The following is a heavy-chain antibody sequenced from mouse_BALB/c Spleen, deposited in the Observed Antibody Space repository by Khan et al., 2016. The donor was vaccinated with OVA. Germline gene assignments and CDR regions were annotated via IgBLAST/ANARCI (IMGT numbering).Heavy chain of an antibody. CDR1: GYSITSDYA. J-gene: IGHJ4*01. CDR3: ASELGRYYALDY. CDR2: ISYSGST. D-gene: IGHD4-1*01. Sequence: EVQLQESGPGLVKPSQSLSLTCTVTGYSITSDYAWNWIRQFPGNKLEWMGYISYSGSTTYNPYLKSRISINRETSKDQFFLQLKSVTSEDTATYYCASELGRYYALDYWGQGTSVTVSS. V-gene: IGHV3-2*02.